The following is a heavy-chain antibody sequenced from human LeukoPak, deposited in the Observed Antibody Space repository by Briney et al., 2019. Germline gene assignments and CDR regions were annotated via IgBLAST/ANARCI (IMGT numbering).Heavy chain of an antibody. CDR1: GGSISSYY. V-gene: IGHV4-59*01. Sequence: SETLSLTCTVSGGSISSYYWSWIRQPPGKGLEWIGYIYYSGSTNHNPSLKSRVTISVDTSKNQFFLKLSSVTAADTAVYYCARDPYGSNAFDIWGQGTVVTVSS. CDR3: ARDPYGSNAFDI. J-gene: IGHJ3*02. D-gene: IGHD4-17*01. CDR2: IYYSGST.